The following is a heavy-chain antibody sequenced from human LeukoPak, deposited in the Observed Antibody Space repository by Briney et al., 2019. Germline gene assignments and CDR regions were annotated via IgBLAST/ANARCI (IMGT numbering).Heavy chain of an antibody. CDR1: GGSFGGYY. J-gene: IGHJ4*02. D-gene: IGHD3-10*01. CDR3: ARRLWFGALYYFDY. V-gene: IGHV4-34*01. Sequence: PSETLSLTCAVYGGSFGGYYWSWIRQPPGKGLEWIGEINHSGSTNYNPSLKSRVTISVDTSKNQFSLKLSSVTAADTAVYYCARRLWFGALYYFDYWGQGTLVTVSS. CDR2: INHSGST.